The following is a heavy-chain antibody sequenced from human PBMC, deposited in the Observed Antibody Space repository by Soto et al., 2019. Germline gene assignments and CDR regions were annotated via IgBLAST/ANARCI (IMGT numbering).Heavy chain of an antibody. CDR1: AFTFSSYD. CDR3: AKLYGGNSGADY. V-gene: IGHV3-23*01. J-gene: IGHJ4*02. D-gene: IGHD2-21*02. CDR2: ISGSGHRT. Sequence: EVHLSESGGDLVQPGGSLRLSCAASAFTFSSYDMSWVRQAPGKGLEWVSGISGSGHRTYYADSVKGRFTISRDNSKNTLYLQMNSLRAEDTAVYYCAKLYGGNSGADYWGQGTLVTVSS.